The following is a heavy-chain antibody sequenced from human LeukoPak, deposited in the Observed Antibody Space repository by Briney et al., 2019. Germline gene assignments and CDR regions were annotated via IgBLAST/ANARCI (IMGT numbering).Heavy chain of an antibody. Sequence: KSPETLSLTCTVSGGSISSSSYYWGWIRQPPGKGLEWIGSIYYSGSTYYNPSLKSRVTISVDTSKNQFSLKLSSVTAADTAVYYCARIVVVTATDYFDYWGQGTLVTVSS. CDR3: ARIVVVTATDYFDY. CDR1: GGSISSSSYY. J-gene: IGHJ4*02. D-gene: IGHD2-15*01. CDR2: IYYSGST. V-gene: IGHV4-39*01.